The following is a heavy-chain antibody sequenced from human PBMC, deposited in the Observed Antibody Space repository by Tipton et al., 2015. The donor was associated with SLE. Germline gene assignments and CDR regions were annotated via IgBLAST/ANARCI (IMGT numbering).Heavy chain of an antibody. CDR1: GGSISSSSYY. CDR3: ARPGVGGWYDY. CDR2: IYYSGST. V-gene: IGHV4-39*07. D-gene: IGHD6-19*01. J-gene: IGHJ4*02. Sequence: TLSLTCTFSGGSISSSSYYWGWIRPPPGKGLEWIGSIYYSGSTYYNPPLKSRVTISVDTSKNQFSLKLSSVTAADTAVYYCARPGVGGWYDYWGECTRVTVSS.